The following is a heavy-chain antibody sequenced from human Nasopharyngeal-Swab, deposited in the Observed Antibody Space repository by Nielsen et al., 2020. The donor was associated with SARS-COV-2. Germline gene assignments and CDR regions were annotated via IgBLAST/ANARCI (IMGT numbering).Heavy chain of an antibody. CDR3: ARVVMVRGVSYYYYMDV. CDR2: IYDRGRT. D-gene: IGHD3-10*01. V-gene: IGHV4-39*07. J-gene: IGHJ6*03. Sequence: WIRQPPGKGLEWIGSIYDRGRTYYNPSLKSRVTISVDTSKNQFSLNLSSVTAADTAVYYCARVVMVRGVSYYYYMDVWGKGTTVTVSS.